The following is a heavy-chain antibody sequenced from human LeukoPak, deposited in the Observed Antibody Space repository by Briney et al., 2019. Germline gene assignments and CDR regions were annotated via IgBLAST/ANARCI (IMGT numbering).Heavy chain of an antibody. D-gene: IGHD6-13*01. CDR3: ARVAAAGTYVYYYYGMDV. Sequence: SETLSLTCAVSGGSISSSNWWSWVRQPPGKGLEWIGEIYHSGSTNYNPSLKSRVTISVDKSKNQFSLKLGSVTAADTAVYYCARVAAAGTYVYYYYGMDVWGQGTTVTVS. CDR2: IYHSGST. CDR1: GGSISSSNW. V-gene: IGHV4-4*02. J-gene: IGHJ6*02.